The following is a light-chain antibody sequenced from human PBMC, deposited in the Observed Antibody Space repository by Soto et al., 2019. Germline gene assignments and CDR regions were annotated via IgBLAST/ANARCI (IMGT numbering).Light chain of an antibody. V-gene: IGKV1-5*03. CDR2: KAS. J-gene: IGKJ1*01. CDR3: QQYGDSPPWT. CDR1: QTISSW. Sequence: DIQITQSPTTLSGSVGDRVTITCRASQTISSWLAWYQQKPGKAPKLLIYKASTLKSGVPSRFSGSGSGTDFTLTISRLEPEDFAVYYCQQYGDSPPWTFGQGTKVDI.